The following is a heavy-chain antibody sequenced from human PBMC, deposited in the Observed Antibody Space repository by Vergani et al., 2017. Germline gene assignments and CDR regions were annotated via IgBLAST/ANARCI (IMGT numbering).Heavy chain of an antibody. D-gene: IGHD3-9*01. CDR1: GGSISSGDYY. CDR2: IYHSGGA. V-gene: IGHV4-30-4*08. J-gene: IGHJ4*02. Sequence: QVQLQESGPGLVKPSQTLSLTCTVSGGSISSGDYYWSWIRQPPGKGLEWIGNIYHSGGAYYNPSLKGRVTISVDTSKNQFSLEVTSVTAADTAIYFCARTESFILRYFHWALWGQGTLVTVSS. CDR3: ARTESFILRYFHWAL.